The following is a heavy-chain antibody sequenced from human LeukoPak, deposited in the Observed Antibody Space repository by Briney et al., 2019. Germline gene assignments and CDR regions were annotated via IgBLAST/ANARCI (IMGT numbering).Heavy chain of an antibody. CDR2: INPSGGST. D-gene: IGHD2-2*01. V-gene: IGHV1-46*01. Sequence: GASVEVSCKASGYTFTSYYMHWVRQAPGQGLEWMGIINPSGGSTSYAQKFQGRVTMTNDTSTSTVYMELSSLRSEDTAVYYRARGPIVVVPAAIKLFAEYFHHWGQGTLVTVSS. CDR3: ARGPIVVVPAAIKLFAEYFHH. J-gene: IGHJ1*01. CDR1: GYTFTSYY.